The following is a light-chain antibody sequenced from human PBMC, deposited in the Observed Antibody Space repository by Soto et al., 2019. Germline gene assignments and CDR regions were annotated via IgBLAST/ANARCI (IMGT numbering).Light chain of an antibody. CDR2: GAS. CDR3: QQYGSSGT. CDR1: QSVSSSY. J-gene: IGKJ1*01. V-gene: IGKV3-20*01. Sequence: EILFTQSPGTLSLSPGERPTLSCRASQSVSSSYLAWYQQKPGKAPRLLIYGASNRATGIPDRFSGSGSGTVFTLTIRRLEPEDFAVYYCQQYGSSGTFGQGTKVDIK.